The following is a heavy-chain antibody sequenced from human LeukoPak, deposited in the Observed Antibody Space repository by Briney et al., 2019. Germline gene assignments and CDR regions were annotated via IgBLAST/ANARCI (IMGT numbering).Heavy chain of an antibody. V-gene: IGHV3-21*01. CDR2: ISSSSSYI. D-gene: IGHD3-16*02. J-gene: IGHJ6*02. CDR1: GFTFSSYS. Sequence: GGSLRLSCAASGFTFSSYSMNWVRQAPGKGLEWVSSISSSSSYIYYADSVKGRFTISRDNAKNSLYLQMTSLRAEDTAVYYCARDVGRSITFGGVIVIPEIISPGCYYYGMDVWGQGTTVTVSS. CDR3: ARDVGRSITFGGVIVIPEIISPGCYYYGMDV.